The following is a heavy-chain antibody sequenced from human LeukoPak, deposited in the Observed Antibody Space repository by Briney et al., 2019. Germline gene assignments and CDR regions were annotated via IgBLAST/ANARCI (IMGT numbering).Heavy chain of an antibody. CDR2: INPSGGNT. CDR3: ARDPGYSSGWSYFDY. CDR1: GYTFTSYY. V-gene: IGHV1-46*01. D-gene: IGHD6-19*01. Sequence: GASVEVSCKASGYTFTSYYMHWVRQAPGQGLEWMGIINPSGGNTSYAQKFQGRVTMTRDMSTSTVYMELSSLRSGDTAVYYCARDPGYSSGWSYFDYWGQGTLVTVSS. J-gene: IGHJ4*02.